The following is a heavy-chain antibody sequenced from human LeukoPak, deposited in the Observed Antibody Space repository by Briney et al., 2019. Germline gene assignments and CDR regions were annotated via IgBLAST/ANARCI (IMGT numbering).Heavy chain of an antibody. Sequence: PSETLSLTCTVSGGSISSGDYYWSWIRQPPGKGLEWIGYIYYSGSTYYNPSLKSRVTISVDTSKNQFSLKLSSVTAADTAVYYCARAGVQLWSPFEYWGQGTLVTVSS. CDR3: ARAGVQLWSPFEY. J-gene: IGHJ4*02. CDR1: GGSISSGDYY. CDR2: IYYSGST. D-gene: IGHD5-18*01. V-gene: IGHV4-30-4*01.